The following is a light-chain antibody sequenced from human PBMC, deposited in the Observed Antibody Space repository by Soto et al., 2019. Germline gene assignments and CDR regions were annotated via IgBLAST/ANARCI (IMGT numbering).Light chain of an antibody. CDR3: QQYGRSRT. CDR1: QTIDNT. J-gene: IGKJ1*01. Sequence: ETVMTQSPGTLSLSPGERATLSCRASQTIDNTLAWYQQKPGQAPRLLIYGASSRATGIPDRFSGSGSGTDFTLTINRLEPEDFAVYYCQQYGRSRTFGQGTKVDIK. V-gene: IGKV3-20*01. CDR2: GAS.